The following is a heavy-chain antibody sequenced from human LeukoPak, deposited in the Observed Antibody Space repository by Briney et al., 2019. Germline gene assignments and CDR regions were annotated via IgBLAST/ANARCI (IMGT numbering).Heavy chain of an antibody. CDR3: ARLYSSSWYNYYYYGMDV. J-gene: IGHJ6*02. CDR1: GGSISSSSYY. D-gene: IGHD6-13*01. V-gene: IGHV4-39*07. Sequence: PSETLSLTCTVSGGSISSSSYYWGWIRQPPGKGLEWIGSIYYSGITYYNPSLKSRVTISVDTSKNQFSLKLSSVTAADTAVYYCARLYSSSWYNYYYYGMDVWGQGTTVTVSS. CDR2: IYYSGIT.